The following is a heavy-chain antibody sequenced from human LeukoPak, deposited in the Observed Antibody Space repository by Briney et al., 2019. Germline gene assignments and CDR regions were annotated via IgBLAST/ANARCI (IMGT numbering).Heavy chain of an antibody. CDR2: ISWNSGII. CDR1: GFTFDDYA. CDR3: AKVAAYSSGWYDS. D-gene: IGHD6-19*01. V-gene: IGHV3-9*01. J-gene: IGHJ5*01. Sequence: PGRSLRLSCAASGFTFDDYAMHWVRQVPGKGLDWVAGISWNSGIIVYADSMKGRFTISRDSAKNSLYLQMNSLRPEDTALYYCAKVAAYSSGWYDSWGQGTLVTVSS.